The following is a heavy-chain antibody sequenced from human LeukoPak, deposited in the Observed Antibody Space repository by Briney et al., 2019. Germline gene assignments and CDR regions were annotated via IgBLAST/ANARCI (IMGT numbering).Heavy chain of an antibody. CDR2: IYHSGST. J-gene: IGHJ5*02. D-gene: IGHD5-24*01. Sequence: PSGTLSLTCAVSGGSISSTNWWSWVRQPPGKGLEWIGSIYHSGSTNYNPSLKSRVTISVDTSKNQFSLKLSSVTAADTAVYYCARDGEGYMDHWFDPWGQGTLVTVSS. CDR3: ARDGEGYMDHWFDP. CDR1: GGSISSTNW. V-gene: IGHV4-4*02.